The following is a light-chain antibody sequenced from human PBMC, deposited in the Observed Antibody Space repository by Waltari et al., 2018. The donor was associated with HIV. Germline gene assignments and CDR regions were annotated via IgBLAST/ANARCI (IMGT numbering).Light chain of an antibody. J-gene: IGLJ3*02. CDR3: AAWDDSLNGRV. CDR1: SSNIGSNT. CDR2: SNN. Sequence: QSVLTQPPSASGTPGQRVTISCSGSSSNIGSNTVNWYQQLPGTAPKLLIYSNNQRPSGVPHRFSGSKSGTSASLAISGLQSEDEADYYCAAWDDSLNGRVFGGGTKLTVL. V-gene: IGLV1-44*01.